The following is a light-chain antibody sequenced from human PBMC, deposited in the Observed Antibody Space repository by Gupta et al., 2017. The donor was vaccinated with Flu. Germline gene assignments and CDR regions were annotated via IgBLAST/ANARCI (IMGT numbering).Light chain of an antibody. Sequence: AALSLSPGERATLSCRASQSVNSQLAWYQQRGGQAPRLLIYDTSNRDTGVPARFSGSGSGTDFTLTISSREPDDFAVYYCQQRSDWPRSTFGHGTRVDIK. CDR3: QQRSDWPRST. CDR1: QSVNSQ. V-gene: IGKV3-11*01. J-gene: IGKJ3*01. CDR2: DTS.